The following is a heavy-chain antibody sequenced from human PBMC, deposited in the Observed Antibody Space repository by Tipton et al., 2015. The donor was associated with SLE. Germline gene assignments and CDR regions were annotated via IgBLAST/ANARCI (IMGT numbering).Heavy chain of an antibody. CDR3: ARGGVSFGGSSYKGPYWYFDL. CDR2: IYYSGST. V-gene: IGHV4-39*02. CDR1: GGSISSSNYY. D-gene: IGHD2-15*01. J-gene: IGHJ2*01. Sequence: TLSLTCTVSGGSISSSNYYWGWIRQPPGKGLEWIGSIYYSGSTYYNPSLKSRVTISVDTSKNQLSLKLSSVTAADTAVYYCARGGVSFGGSSYKGPYWYFDLWGRGTLVTVSS.